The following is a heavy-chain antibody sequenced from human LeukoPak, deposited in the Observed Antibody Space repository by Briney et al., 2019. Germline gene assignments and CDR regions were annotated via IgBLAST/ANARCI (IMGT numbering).Heavy chain of an antibody. CDR2: INHSGST. CDR3: ARVRGIAAAGRAYFDY. J-gene: IGHJ4*02. Sequence: PSETLSLTCAVYGGSFSGYYWSGIRQPPGKGLEWIGEINHSGSTNYNPSLKSRVTISVDTSKNQFSLKLSSVTAADTAVYYCARVRGIAAAGRAYFDYWGQGTLVTVSS. V-gene: IGHV4-34*01. CDR1: GGSFSGYY. D-gene: IGHD6-13*01.